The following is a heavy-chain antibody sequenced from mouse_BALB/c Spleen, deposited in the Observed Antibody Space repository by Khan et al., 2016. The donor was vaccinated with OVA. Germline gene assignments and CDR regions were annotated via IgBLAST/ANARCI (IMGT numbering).Heavy chain of an antibody. CDR2: IWAGGST. V-gene: IGHV2-9*02. CDR1: GFSLTSHG. CDR3: ARNREPDYYDY. Sequence: VKLEESGPGLVAPSQSLSITCTVSGFSLTSHGVHWVRQPPGKGLEWLGVIWAGGSTNYNSALMSRLSISKDSSKSQVFLKMNSLQTDDTAKYYCARNREPDYYDYWGKGTTLTVSS. J-gene: IGHJ2*01.